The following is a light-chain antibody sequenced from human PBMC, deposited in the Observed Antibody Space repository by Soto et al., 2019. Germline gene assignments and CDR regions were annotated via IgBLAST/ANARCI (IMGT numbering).Light chain of an antibody. Sequence: EIVLTQSPTTLSLSPGERATLSCRGSQSVSSNLAWYQQKPGQTPRLLIYGASTRATGIPARFSGSGSGTEFTLTISSLQSEDFAVYYCQQYNNWPPRTFGQGTKVDI. CDR1: QSVSSN. V-gene: IGKV3-15*01. CDR2: GAS. CDR3: QQYNNWPPRT. J-gene: IGKJ1*01.